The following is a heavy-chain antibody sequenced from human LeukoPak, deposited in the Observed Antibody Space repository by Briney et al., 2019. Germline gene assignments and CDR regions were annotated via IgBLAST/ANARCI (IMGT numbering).Heavy chain of an antibody. D-gene: IGHD5-12*01. CDR1: GGTFSSYA. V-gene: IGHV1-69*04. Sequence: GASVKVSCKASGGTFSSYAISWVRQAPGQGLEWMGRIIPILGIANYAQKFQGRVTITADKSTSTAYMELSSLRSEGTAVYYCARGDGYNSVPFDYWGQGTLVTVSS. CDR3: ARGDGYNSVPFDY. CDR2: IIPILGIA. J-gene: IGHJ4*02.